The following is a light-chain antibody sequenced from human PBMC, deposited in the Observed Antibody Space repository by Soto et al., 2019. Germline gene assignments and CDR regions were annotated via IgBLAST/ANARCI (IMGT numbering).Light chain of an antibody. J-gene: IGKJ4*01. CDR3: QQSYNVPRA. CDR1: QTIYTY. CDR2: RAS. V-gene: IGKV1-39*01. Sequence: DIQMTQSPSSLSASVGDRVTMTCRASQTIYTYLNWYQQKPGKAPTLLIYRASTLQSGVPSRFTGSGSGTDVTLTISSLQPDDFATYYCQQSYNVPRAFGGGTKVEIK.